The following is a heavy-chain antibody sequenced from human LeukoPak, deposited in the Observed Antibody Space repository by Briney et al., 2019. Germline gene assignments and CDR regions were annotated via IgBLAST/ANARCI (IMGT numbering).Heavy chain of an antibody. CDR2: IGDSGVPT. J-gene: IGHJ4*02. D-gene: IGHD3/OR15-3a*01. CDR1: QFTFTTYA. Sequence: GGSLRLSCAASQFTFTTYAMSWVRQAPGRGLEWVSSIGDSGVPTYYADSVKGRFAISRDNSQNTLYLQMNSLGADDTAVYYCAKVATWTYFDSWGQGTLVTVSS. V-gene: IGHV3-23*01. CDR3: AKVATWTYFDS.